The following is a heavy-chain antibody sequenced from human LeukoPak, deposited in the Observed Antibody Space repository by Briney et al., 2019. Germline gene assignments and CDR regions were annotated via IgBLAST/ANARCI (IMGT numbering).Heavy chain of an antibody. V-gene: IGHV1-18*01. D-gene: IGHD2-8*01. J-gene: IGHJ6*02. Sequence: ASVKVSCKASGYTFTSYGISWVRQAPGQGLEWMGWISAYNSNTNYAQKLQGRVTMTTDTSTSTAYMELRSLRSDDTAVYYCARYIVLMVYAFYGMDVWGQGTTVTVSS. CDR3: ARYIVLMVYAFYGMDV. CDR1: GYTFTSYG. CDR2: ISAYNSNT.